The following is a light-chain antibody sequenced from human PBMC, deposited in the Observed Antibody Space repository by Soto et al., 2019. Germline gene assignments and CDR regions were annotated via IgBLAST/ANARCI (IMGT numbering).Light chain of an antibody. CDR3: SSYAGSNNLV. CDR2: YVT. V-gene: IGLV2-11*01. CDR1: ISDVAGYNY. Sequence: QSVLTQPRSVSGSPGQSVTISCTGTISDVAGYNYVSWYQHHPGKAPKLLISYVTNQPSWVPDRFSGSKSGSTASLTISELQAEDEADYYCSSYAGSNNLVFGGGTKVTVL. J-gene: IGLJ2*01.